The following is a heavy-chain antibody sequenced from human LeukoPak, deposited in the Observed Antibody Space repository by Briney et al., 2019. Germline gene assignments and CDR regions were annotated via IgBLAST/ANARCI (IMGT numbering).Heavy chain of an antibody. CDR1: GFTLRSYA. D-gene: IGHD6-19*01. J-gene: IGHJ4*02. CDR2: ISGRDGST. V-gene: IGHV3-23*01. Sequence: GGSLRLSCAASGFTLRSYAMSWVRQAPGKGLEWVSAISGRDGSTHYADSVKGRFTISRDISYNRLYLQMNSLRAEDTAVYYCAKDVEATISSGGYYFDYWGQGTLVTVSS. CDR3: AKDVEATISSGGYYFDY.